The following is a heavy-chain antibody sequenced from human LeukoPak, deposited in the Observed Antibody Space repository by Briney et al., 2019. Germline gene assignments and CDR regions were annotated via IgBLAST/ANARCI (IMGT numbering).Heavy chain of an antibody. CDR3: ARSPLVGATRP. Sequence: PSETLSLTCTVSGGSISSGSYYWSWIRQPAGKGLEWTGRIYTSGSTNYNPSLKSRVTISVDTSKNQFSLKLSSVTAADTAVYYCARSPLVGATRPWGRGTLVTVSS. D-gene: IGHD1-26*01. CDR1: GGSISSGSYY. CDR2: IYTSGST. J-gene: IGHJ5*02. V-gene: IGHV4-61*02.